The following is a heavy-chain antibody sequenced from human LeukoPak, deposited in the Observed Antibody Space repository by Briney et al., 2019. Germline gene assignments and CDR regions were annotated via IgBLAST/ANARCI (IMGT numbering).Heavy chain of an antibody. J-gene: IGHJ4*02. V-gene: IGHV1-69*04. D-gene: IGHD2-2*01. CDR2: IIPILGIA. CDR3: ARHGAQPAPFDY. CDR1: GGTFSSYA. Sequence: GSSVKVSCKASGGTFSSYAISWVRQAPGQGLEWMGRIIPILGIANYAQKFQGRVTITADKSTSTAYMELSSLRSEDTAVYYCARHGAQPAPFDYWGQGTLVTVSS.